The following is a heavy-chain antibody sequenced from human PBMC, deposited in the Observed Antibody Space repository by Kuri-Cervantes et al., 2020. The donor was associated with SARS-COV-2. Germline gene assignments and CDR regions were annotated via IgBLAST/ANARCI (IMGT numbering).Heavy chain of an antibody. D-gene: IGHD1-7*01. CDR1: GFSLNTSAVG. V-gene: IGHV2-5*02. CDR2: IYWDDDK. J-gene: IGHJ4*02. Sequence: SGPTLVKPTQTLTLTCTFSGFSLNTSAVGVVWIRQPPGKALEWLALIYWDDDKRFSPSLKSSLTITKDSSKNQVVLTMTNMDPVDTATYYCARLRSGWNYGGVVGCFDYWGQGTLVTVSS. CDR3: ARLRSGWNYGGVVGCFDY.